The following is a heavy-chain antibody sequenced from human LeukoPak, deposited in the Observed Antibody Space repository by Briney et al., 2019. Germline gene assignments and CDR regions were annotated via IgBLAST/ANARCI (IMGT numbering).Heavy chain of an antibody. CDR2: IYPGDSDT. CDR3: PRLASLGYKSSWWFDP. CDR1: GYSFTTYW. Sequence: GESLKISCKVSGYSFTTYWIGWVRQMPGKGLEWMGIIYPGDSDTRYSPSFQGQVTISADRSINTAYLQWSSLKASDTASYYCPRLASLGYKSSWWFDPWGQGTLVTVSS. D-gene: IGHD5-24*01. V-gene: IGHV5-51*01. J-gene: IGHJ5*02.